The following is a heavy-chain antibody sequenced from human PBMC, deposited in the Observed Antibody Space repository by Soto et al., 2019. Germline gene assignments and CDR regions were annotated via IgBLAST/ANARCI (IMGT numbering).Heavy chain of an antibody. CDR1: GGSISSYY. CDR2: IYYSGST. V-gene: IGHV4-59*08. CDR3: ARRFGYSFDY. J-gene: IGHJ4*02. D-gene: IGHD3-10*01. Sequence: SETLSLTCTVSGGSISSYYWSWIRQPPGKGLEWIGYIYYSGSTNYNPSLKSRVTILVDTSKNQFSLKLSSVTAADTAVYYCARRFGYSFDYWGQGTLVTVSS.